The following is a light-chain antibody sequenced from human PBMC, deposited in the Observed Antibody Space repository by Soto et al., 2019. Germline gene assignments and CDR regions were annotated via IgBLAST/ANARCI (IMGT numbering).Light chain of an antibody. CDR2: GAS. J-gene: IGKJ5*01. Sequence: EIVLTQSPGTLSLSPGERATLSCRASQSVSSNYLAWYQQKPGQAPRLLIYGASSRATGIPDRFSGSGSGTDFTLTISRLEPDDFSVYYCQQYGSSRTFGQGTRLEMK. V-gene: IGKV3-20*01. CDR3: QQYGSSRT. CDR1: QSVSSNY.